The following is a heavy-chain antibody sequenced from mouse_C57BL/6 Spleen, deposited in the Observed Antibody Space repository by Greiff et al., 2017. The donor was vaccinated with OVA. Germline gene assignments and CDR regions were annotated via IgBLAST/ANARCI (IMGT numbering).Heavy chain of an antibody. Sequence: EVKLVESGPGLVKPSQSLSLTCSVTGYSITSGYYWNWIRQFPGNKLEWMGYISYDGSNNYNPSLKNRISITRDTSKNQFFLKLNSVTTEDTATYYCARTGPLSDYYFDYWGQGTTLTVSS. J-gene: IGHJ2*01. V-gene: IGHV3-6*01. CDR2: ISYDGSN. CDR3: ARTGPLSDYYFDY. D-gene: IGHD3-3*01. CDR1: GYSITSGYY.